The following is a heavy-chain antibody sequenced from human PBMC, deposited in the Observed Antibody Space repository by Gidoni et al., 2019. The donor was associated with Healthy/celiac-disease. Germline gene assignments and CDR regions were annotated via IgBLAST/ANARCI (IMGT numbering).Heavy chain of an antibody. CDR3: ASGASWSSGYDY. CDR1: GGSISSSSYY. V-gene: IGHV4-39*01. D-gene: IGHD3-22*01. Sequence: QLQLQESGPGLVKPSETLSLTCTVSGGSISSSSYYWGWIRQPPGKGLEWIGSIYYSGSTYYNPSLKSRVTISVDTSKNQFSLKLSSVTAADTAVYYCASGASWSSGYDYWGQGTLVTVSS. CDR2: IYYSGST. J-gene: IGHJ4*02.